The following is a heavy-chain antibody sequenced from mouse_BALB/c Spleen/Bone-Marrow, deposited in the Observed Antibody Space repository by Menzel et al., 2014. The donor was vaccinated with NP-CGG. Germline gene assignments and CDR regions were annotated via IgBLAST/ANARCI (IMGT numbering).Heavy chain of an antibody. J-gene: IGHJ4*01. D-gene: IGHD2-12*01. CDR3: ARHEDLDIRRRLGAMDY. Sequence: QVQLQQSGAELVKPGASVRLSCKASGYNFSDYIIYWVKQRSGQGLEWIGWFYPGSGSIKYNEKFKDKATLTADKSSRTVYMELSRLTSEDSAVYFCARHEDLDIRRRLGAMDYWGQGTSVTVSS. CDR1: GYNFSDYI. V-gene: IGHV1-62-2*01. CDR2: FYPGSGSI.